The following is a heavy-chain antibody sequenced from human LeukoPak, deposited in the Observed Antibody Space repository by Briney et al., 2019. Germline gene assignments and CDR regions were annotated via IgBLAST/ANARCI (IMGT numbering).Heavy chain of an antibody. D-gene: IGHD5-24*01. CDR2: INHSGSN. Sequence: SETLSLTCAVYGGSFSGYYWSWLRQPPGKGLEWIGEINHSGSNNYIPSSNSRVTISVDTSKIQFSLKLSSVTAADTAVYYCARRWGWLQFRYFDYWGQGTLVTVSS. J-gene: IGHJ4*02. CDR1: GGSFSGYY. V-gene: IGHV4-34*01. CDR3: ARRWGWLQFRYFDY.